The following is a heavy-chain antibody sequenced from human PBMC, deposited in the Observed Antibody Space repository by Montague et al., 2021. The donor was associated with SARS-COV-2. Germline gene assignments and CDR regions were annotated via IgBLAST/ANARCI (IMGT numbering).Heavy chain of an antibody. J-gene: IGHJ4*02. CDR1: GGSISSYY. CDR2: IYYNGST. V-gene: IGHV4-59*01. Sequence: SETLSLTCTVSGGSISSYYWSWIRQPPGKGLEWIGYIYYNGSTNYNPPLKSRVTISVDTSKNQFSLKLSSVTAADTAVYYCARGFDYWGQGTLVTVSS. CDR3: ARGFDY.